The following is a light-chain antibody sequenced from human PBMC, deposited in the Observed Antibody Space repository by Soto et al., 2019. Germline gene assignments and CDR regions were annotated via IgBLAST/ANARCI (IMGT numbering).Light chain of an antibody. Sequence: EIVMTQSPATLSVSPGERATLSCRASQSVSSNLDWYQQKPGQAPRLLIYGASTRATGIPARFSGSGSGTEFTLTISSLQSEDFAVYYCQQYYNWPPTSGHGTKVEIK. V-gene: IGKV3-15*01. J-gene: IGKJ1*01. CDR2: GAS. CDR3: QQYYNWPPT. CDR1: QSVSSN.